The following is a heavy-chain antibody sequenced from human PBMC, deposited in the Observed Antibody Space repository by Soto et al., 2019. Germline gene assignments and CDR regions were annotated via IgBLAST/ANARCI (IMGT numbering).Heavy chain of an antibody. CDR2: IYHSGST. Sequence: QVQLQESGPGLVKASETLSLTCAVSGGSISSSNWWSWVRQPPGKGLEWIGEIYHSGSTNYNPSLKSRANISGDKAKNQFSLKLSSVTAADTAVYYCARDTPLGYCSGGSCYVFDPWGQGTLVTVSS. CDR3: ARDTPLGYCSGGSCYVFDP. D-gene: IGHD2-15*01. CDR1: GGSISSSNW. J-gene: IGHJ5*02. V-gene: IGHV4-4*02.